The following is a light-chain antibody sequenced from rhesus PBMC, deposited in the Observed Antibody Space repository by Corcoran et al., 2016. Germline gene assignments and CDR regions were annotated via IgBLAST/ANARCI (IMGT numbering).Light chain of an antibody. J-gene: IGKJ2*01. Sequence: DIQMTQSPSSLSASVGDTVTITCRASQRISSWLDWYQQKPGKAPKLLIYKASSLQSGVPSRFSGSGSGTDFTLTISCLQPEDFATYYCLQYSSSPYSFGQGTKVEIK. CDR3: LQYSSSPYS. CDR2: KAS. CDR1: QRISSW. V-gene: IGKV1-22*01.